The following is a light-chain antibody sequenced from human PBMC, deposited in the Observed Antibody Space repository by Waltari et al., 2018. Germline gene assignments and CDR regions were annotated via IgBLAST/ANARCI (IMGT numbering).Light chain of an antibody. CDR3: CSYAGSSTFFYV. V-gene: IGLV2-23*02. CDR1: SSDVGSYHL. Sequence: QSALTQPATVTGSTGQSITITCTGSSSDVGSYHLVSWYQQNPGKAPKLMIYDVSKRPSGVSNRFSGSKSGNTASLTISGLQAEDEADYYCCSYAGSSTFFYVFGTGTKVTVL. J-gene: IGLJ1*01. CDR2: DVS.